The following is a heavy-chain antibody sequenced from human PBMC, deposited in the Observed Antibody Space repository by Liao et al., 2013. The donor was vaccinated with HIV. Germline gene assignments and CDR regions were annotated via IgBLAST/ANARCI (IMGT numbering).Heavy chain of an antibody. J-gene: IGHJ4*02. D-gene: IGHD5-24*01. V-gene: IGHV4-34*01. CDR2: VNHSGST. Sequence: QVHLQQWGAGLLKPSETLSLTCAVYGGSFSDYYWSWIRQPPREGAWSGLGKVNHSGSTNYNPSLKSRVTTSVDTSKNQFSLKLSSVTAADTAIYFCASGTPTRWQQKDSKFDYWGQGTLGHRLL. CDR1: GGSFSDYY. CDR3: ASGTPTRWQQKDSKFDY.